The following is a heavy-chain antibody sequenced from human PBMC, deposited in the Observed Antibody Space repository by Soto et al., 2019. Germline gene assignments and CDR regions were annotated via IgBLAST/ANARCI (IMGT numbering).Heavy chain of an antibody. CDR3: ARGRPYRSSWYHKGFDY. CDR1: GGSFSGYY. J-gene: IGHJ4*02. Sequence: PSETLSLTCAVYGGSFSGYYWSWIRQPPGKGLEWIGEINHSGSTNYNPSLKSRVTISVDTSKNQFSLKLSSVTAADTAVYYCARGRPYRSSWYHKGFDYWGQGTLVTVSS. V-gene: IGHV4-34*01. D-gene: IGHD6-13*01. CDR2: INHSGST.